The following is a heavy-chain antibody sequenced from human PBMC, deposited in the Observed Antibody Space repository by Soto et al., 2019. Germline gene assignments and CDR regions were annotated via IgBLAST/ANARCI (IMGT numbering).Heavy chain of an antibody. CDR1: GYSFTSYW. CDR3: ARAYRYYYYGMDV. Sequence: VESLTLSCTGYGYSFTSYWISWVRQMPGKGLEWMGRIDPSDSYTNYSPSFQGHVTISADKSISTAYLQWSSLKASDTAMYYCARAYRYYYYGMDVWGQGTTVTVSS. J-gene: IGHJ6*02. CDR2: IDPSDSYT. V-gene: IGHV5-10-1*01.